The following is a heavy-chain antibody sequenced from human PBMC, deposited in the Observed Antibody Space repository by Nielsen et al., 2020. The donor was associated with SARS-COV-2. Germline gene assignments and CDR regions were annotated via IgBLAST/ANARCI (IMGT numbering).Heavy chain of an antibody. D-gene: IGHD3-10*01. CDR3: ARARLITMVRGFAY. J-gene: IGHJ4*02. CDR2: INTNTGNP. CDR1: GYTFTSYG. Sequence: ASVKVSCKASGYTFTSYGISWVRQAPGQGLEWMGRINTNTGNPTHAQGFTGRFVFSVDTSVSTAYLQISSLKAEDTAVYYCARARLITMVRGFAYWGQGSLVTASS. V-gene: IGHV7-4-1*02.